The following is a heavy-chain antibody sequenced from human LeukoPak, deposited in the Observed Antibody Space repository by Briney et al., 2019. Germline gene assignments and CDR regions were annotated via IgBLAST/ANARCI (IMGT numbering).Heavy chain of an antibody. J-gene: IGHJ4*02. V-gene: IGHV4-59*01. D-gene: IGHD3-22*01. CDR2: IYYSGST. Sequence: PSETLSLTCTVSGGSISSYYWSWIRQPPGKGLEWIGYIYYSGSTNYNPSLKSRVTISVDTSKNQFSLKLSSVTAADTAVYYCARGTSPAWNYYDSSRYYSYFDYWGQGTLVTVSS. CDR1: GGSISSYY. CDR3: ARGTSPAWNYYDSSRYYSYFDY.